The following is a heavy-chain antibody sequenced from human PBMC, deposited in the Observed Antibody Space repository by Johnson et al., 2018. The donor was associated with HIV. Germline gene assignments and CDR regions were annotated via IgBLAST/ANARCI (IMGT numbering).Heavy chain of an antibody. V-gene: IGHV3-20*04. CDR2: INWNGART. CDR3: AKDMGYSSSYDAFDI. D-gene: IGHD6-6*01. CDR1: GFTFDDYG. Sequence: VQLVESGGGLVKPGGSLRLSCVAAGFTFDDYGMSWVRQAPGKGLEWVSTINWNGARTGYVDSMKGRFTISRDNAKNSLYLQMNSLRAEDTALYYCAKDMGYSSSYDAFDIWGQGTMVTVSS. J-gene: IGHJ3*02.